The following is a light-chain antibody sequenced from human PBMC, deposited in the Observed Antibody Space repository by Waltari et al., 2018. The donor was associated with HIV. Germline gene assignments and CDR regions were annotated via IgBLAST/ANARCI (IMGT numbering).Light chain of an antibody. CDR1: EALLKSNGYIY. CDR2: LGT. Sequence: DIVMTQSPVSLPVTPGEPASISCRSREALLKSNGYIYLDWYLQKPGQSPQLLIYLGTNRSSGGPDRVSASGSATDFTLKISRVEAEDVGVYYCMQALEAPLTFGEGTKVEIK. V-gene: IGKV2-28*01. CDR3: MQALEAPLT. J-gene: IGKJ4*01.